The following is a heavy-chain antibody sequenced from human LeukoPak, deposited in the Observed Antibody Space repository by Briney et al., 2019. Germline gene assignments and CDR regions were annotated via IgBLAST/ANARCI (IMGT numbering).Heavy chain of an antibody. CDR3: ARDPDTAMVSNWFDP. Sequence: ASVKVSCKASGYTFTSYAMHWVRQAPGQRLEWMGWINAGNGNTKYSQKFQGRVTITRDTSASTAYMELSSLRSEDTAVYYCARDPDTAMVSNWFDPWGQGTLVTVSS. J-gene: IGHJ5*02. CDR2: INAGNGNT. D-gene: IGHD5-18*01. CDR1: GYTFTSYA. V-gene: IGHV1-3*01.